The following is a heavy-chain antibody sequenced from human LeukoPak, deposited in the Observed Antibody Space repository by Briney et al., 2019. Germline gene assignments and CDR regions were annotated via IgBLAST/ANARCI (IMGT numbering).Heavy chain of an antibody. Sequence: GGSLRLPCAASGFTFDDYGMSWVRQAPGKGLEWVSVIYSGGSTYYADSVKGRFTISRDNSKNTLYLQMNSLRAEDTAVYYCARVRAVDYYMDVWGKGTTVTISS. CDR3: ARVRAVDYYMDV. D-gene: IGHD6-19*01. CDR2: IYSGGST. V-gene: IGHV3-53*01. CDR1: GFTFDDYG. J-gene: IGHJ6*03.